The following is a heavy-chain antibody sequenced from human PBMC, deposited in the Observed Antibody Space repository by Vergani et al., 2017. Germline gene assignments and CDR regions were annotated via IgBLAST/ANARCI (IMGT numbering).Heavy chain of an antibody. V-gene: IGHV2-26*01. CDR1: GFSLSNARMG. D-gene: IGHD5-18*01. Sequence: QVTLKESGPVLVKPTETLTLTCTVSGFSLSNARMGVSWIRQPPGKALEWLAHIFSNDEKSYSTSLKSRLTISKDTSKSQVVLTMTNMDPVDTATYYCARMGGTYSYGYFDYWGQGTLVTVSS. CDR3: ARMGGTYSYGYFDY. J-gene: IGHJ4*02. CDR2: IFSNDEK.